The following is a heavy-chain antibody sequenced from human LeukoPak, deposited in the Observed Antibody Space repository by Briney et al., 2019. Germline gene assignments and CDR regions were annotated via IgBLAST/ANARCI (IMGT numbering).Heavy chain of an antibody. D-gene: IGHD3-9*01. Sequence: ASVKVSCKASGYTFTGYYMHWVRQAPGQGLEWMGWINPNSGGTNYAQKFQGWVTMTGDTSISTAYMELSRLRSDDTAVYYCARRGEILTGYYHFDYWGQGTLVTVSS. CDR3: ARRGEILTGYYHFDY. CDR1: GYTFTGYY. V-gene: IGHV1-2*04. CDR2: INPNSGGT. J-gene: IGHJ4*02.